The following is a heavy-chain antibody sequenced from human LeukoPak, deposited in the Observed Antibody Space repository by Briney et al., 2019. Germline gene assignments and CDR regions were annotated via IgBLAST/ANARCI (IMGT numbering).Heavy chain of an antibody. CDR1: GFTVSSNY. V-gene: IGHV3-53*01. CDR3: ARRITGDAPDY. J-gene: IGHJ4*02. CDR2: IYSGGST. Sequence: PGGSLRLSCAASGFTVSSNYMSWVRQAPGKGLEWVSVIYSGGSTYYADSVKGRFTISRDNSKNTLYLQMNSLRAEDTAVYYCARRITGDAPDYWGQGTLVTVSS. D-gene: IGHD7-27*01.